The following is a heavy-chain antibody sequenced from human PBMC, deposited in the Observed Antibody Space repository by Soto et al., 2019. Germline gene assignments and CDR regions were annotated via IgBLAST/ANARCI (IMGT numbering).Heavy chain of an antibody. CDR3: AKDRVIQLLPIWPDP. D-gene: IGHD2-2*01. J-gene: IGHJ5*02. CDR2: VSSDGSNQ. V-gene: IGHV3-30*18. Sequence: PVGSLRLSCAASGFTFSSYGMHWVRQAPGKGLEWVAYVSSDGSNQYYADSVKGRFTISRDNSKSTLYLQLDSLRVDDTAVYYCAKDRVIQLLPIWPDPWGQGTLVTVSS. CDR1: GFTFSSYG.